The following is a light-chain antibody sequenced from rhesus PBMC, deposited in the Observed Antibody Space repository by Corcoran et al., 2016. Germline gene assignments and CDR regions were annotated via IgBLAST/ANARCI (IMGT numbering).Light chain of an antibody. CDR1: QGISAY. CDR2: DAS. V-gene: IGKV1-36*02. CDR3: LQGYSSPYS. Sequence: DIQMTQSPSSLSASVGDRVTITCRASQGISAYLNWYQQKPGKAPKRLIYDASSLESGVPSRFSGSGSGTDFTLTISSLQPEDFAAYYCLQGYSSPYSFGQGTKVEIK. J-gene: IGKJ2*01.